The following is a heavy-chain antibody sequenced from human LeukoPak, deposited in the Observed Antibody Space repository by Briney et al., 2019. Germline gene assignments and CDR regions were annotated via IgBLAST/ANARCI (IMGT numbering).Heavy chain of an antibody. CDR1: GFTFSSYG. Sequence: PGGSLRLSCAASGFTFSSYGMHWVRQAPGKGLEWVAFIRYDGSNKYYADSVKGRFTISRDNSKNTLYLQMNSLRAEDTAVYYCARDPGYVDDVLRFLEWLFDHWGQGTLVTVSS. CDR2: IRYDGSNK. CDR3: ARDPGYVDDVLRFLEWLFDH. J-gene: IGHJ5*02. D-gene: IGHD3-3*01. V-gene: IGHV3-30*02.